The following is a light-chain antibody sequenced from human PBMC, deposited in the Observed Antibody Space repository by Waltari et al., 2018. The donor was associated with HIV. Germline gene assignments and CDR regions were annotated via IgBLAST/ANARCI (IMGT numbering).Light chain of an antibody. CDR2: GAS. CDR1: QSVSSN. J-gene: IGKJ2*01. Sequence: IVMTQSPATLSVSLGERDTLSCRASQSVSSNLAWHPQKHGQAPRILIYGASTRATSSPARCSCSGSGTECTLTISSLQSEDFAVYYCQQDNNWPRTFGQGTKLEIK. CDR3: QQDNNWPRT. V-gene: IGKV3-15*01.